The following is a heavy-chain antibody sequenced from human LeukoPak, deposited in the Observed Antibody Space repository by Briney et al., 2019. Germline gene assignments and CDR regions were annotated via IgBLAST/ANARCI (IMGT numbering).Heavy chain of an antibody. CDR1: GGSISSYY. CDR2: IYYSGST. D-gene: IGHD3-22*01. CDR3: ARDSDSSGYYYDY. Sequence: PSETLSLTCTVSGGSISSYYWNWIRQPPGKGLEWIGYIYYSGSTSYNPSLKSRVTISVDTSKNQFSLKLSSVTAADTAVYYCARDSDSSGYYYDYWGQGTLVTVSS. V-gene: IGHV4-4*08. J-gene: IGHJ4*02.